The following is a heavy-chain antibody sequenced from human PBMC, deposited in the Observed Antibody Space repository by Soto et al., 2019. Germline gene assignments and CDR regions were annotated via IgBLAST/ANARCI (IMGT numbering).Heavy chain of an antibody. CDR2: ISWDGGST. Sequence: EVQLVESGGVVVQPGGSLRLSCAASGLTFDDYTMHWVRQAPGKGLEWVSLISWDGGSTYYADSVKGRFTISRDNSKKSRDLQMNRRRTEDTAVYYWAKDLGPEMVRGATLYYYYYGMDAWGQGTTVTVSS. CDR1: GLTFDDYT. V-gene: IGHV3-43*01. D-gene: IGHD3-10*01. CDR3: AKDLGPEMVRGATLYYYYYGMDA. J-gene: IGHJ6*02.